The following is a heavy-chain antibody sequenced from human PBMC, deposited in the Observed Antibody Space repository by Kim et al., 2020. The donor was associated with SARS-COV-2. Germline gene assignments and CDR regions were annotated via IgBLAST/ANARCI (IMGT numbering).Heavy chain of an antibody. Sequence: ASVKVSCKASGYTFTSYGISWVRQAPGQGLEWMGWISAYNGNTNYAQKLQGRVTMTTDTSTSTAYMELRSLRSDDTAVYYCARDQTPITMVRGVKIDYYYGMDVWGQGTTVTVSS. CDR2: ISAYNGNT. D-gene: IGHD3-10*01. J-gene: IGHJ6*02. V-gene: IGHV1-18*01. CDR3: ARDQTPITMVRGVKIDYYYGMDV. CDR1: GYTFTSYG.